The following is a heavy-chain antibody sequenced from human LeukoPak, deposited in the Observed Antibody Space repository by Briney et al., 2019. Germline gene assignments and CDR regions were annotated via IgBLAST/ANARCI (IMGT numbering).Heavy chain of an antibody. J-gene: IGHJ3*02. CDR1: GGSFSDYY. D-gene: IGHD7-27*01. CDR2: INHSGST. Sequence: PSETLSLTCAVSGGSFSDYYWSWIRQPPGKGLEWIGEINHSGSTNYNPSLKSRVTISVDTSKNQFSLKLSSVTAADTAVYYCARGTGPLRAFDIWGQGTMVTVSS. CDR3: ARGTGPLRAFDI. V-gene: IGHV4-34*01.